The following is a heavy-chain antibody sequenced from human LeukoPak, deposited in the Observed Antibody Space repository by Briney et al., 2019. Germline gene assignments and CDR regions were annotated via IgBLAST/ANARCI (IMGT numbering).Heavy chain of an antibody. J-gene: IGHJ4*02. V-gene: IGHV3-7*01. D-gene: IGHD6-6*01. CDR3: ASEYSSSSGVDY. CDR1: GFTFSGYC. Sequence: PGGSLRLSCAASGFTFSGYCMSWVRQAPGKGLEWVANIKQDGSETYYVESVKGRFTISRDHAKNSVFLQMNSLRAEDTAVYYCASEYSSSSGVDYWGQGSLVTVSS. CDR2: IKQDGSET.